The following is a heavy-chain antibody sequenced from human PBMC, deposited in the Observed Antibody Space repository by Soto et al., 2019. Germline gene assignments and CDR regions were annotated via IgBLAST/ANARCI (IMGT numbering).Heavy chain of an antibody. J-gene: IGHJ6*02. Sequence: ASVKVSCVASGYTFTSYGISWVRQARGEGLEWMGWISAYNGNTNYAQTLQGRVTMTTDTSTSTAYTELRSLRSGDTAVDCCARGTDGLDGWGQGTTVTVSS. V-gene: IGHV1-18*04. CDR2: ISAYNGNT. CDR1: GYTFTSYG. CDR3: ARGTDGLDG.